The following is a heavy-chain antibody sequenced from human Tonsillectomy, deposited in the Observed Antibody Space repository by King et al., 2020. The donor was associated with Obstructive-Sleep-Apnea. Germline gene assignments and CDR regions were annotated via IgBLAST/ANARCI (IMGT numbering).Heavy chain of an antibody. J-gene: IGHJ4*02. CDR3: ARDGGRSYDNDY. D-gene: IGHD3-10*01. CDR2: ISSSADSI. CDR1: GFPFNGYT. Sequence: VQLVESGGGLVQPGGSLRLSCVASGFPFNGYTMMWVRQAPGKGLEWLAYISSSADSIYYGDSVKGRFTVSRDNAKNSLFLQMNSLRVEDTAVYYCARDGGRSYDNDYWGQGTQVTVSS. V-gene: IGHV3-48*01.